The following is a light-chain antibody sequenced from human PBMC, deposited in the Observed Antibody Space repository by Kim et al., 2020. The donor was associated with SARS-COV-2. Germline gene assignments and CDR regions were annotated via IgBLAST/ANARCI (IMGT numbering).Light chain of an antibody. V-gene: IGLV3-21*04. CDR1: NIGSKS. Sequence: SYELTQPPSVSVAPGKTARITCGGNNIGSKSVHWYQQKPGRAPLLVIYYDSDRPSGIPERFSGSNSGNPATLTISRVEAGDEADYYCQVWDRTSDHRGFGGGTQLTVL. CDR2: YDS. CDR3: QVWDRTSDHRG. J-gene: IGLJ3*02.